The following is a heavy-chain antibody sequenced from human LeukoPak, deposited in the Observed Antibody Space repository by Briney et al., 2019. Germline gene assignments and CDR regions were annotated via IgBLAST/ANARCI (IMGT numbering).Heavy chain of an antibody. V-gene: IGHV1-2*02. CDR3: ARDFRRRVGTAMVNLFFDY. CDR2: INPNSGGT. J-gene: IGHJ4*02. CDR1: GYTFTCYY. D-gene: IGHD5-18*01. Sequence: GASVKVSCKASGYTFTCYYMHWVRQAPGQGLEWMGWINPNSGGTNYAQKFQGRVTMTRDTSISTAYMELSRLRSDDTAVYYCARDFRRRVGTAMVNLFFDYWGQGTLVTVSS.